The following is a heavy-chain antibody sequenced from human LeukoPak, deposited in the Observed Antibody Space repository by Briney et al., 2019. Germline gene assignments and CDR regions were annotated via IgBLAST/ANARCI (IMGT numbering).Heavy chain of an antibody. CDR2: FHPSSGGA. V-gene: IGHV1-2*02. CDR1: AYTFTGHY. D-gene: IGHD2/OR15-2a*01. J-gene: IGHJ4*02. CDR3: AIKRIRGNPFDY. Sequence: ASVKVSCKAPAYTFTGHYVHWVRQAPGQGLEWMGWFHPSSGGAGYAQRFQGRVTMTRDTSISTAYMQLTSLTSDDTAVYYCAIKRIRGNPFDYWGQGTLVTVSS.